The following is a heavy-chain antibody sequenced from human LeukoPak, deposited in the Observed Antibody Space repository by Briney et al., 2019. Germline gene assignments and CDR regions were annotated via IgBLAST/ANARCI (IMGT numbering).Heavy chain of an antibody. CDR2: IYYSGST. J-gene: IGHJ4*02. CDR1: GGSLSSYY. D-gene: IGHD6-6*01. CDR3: ARHESMEPFDY. V-gene: IGHV4-59*08. Sequence: SETLSLTCTVSGGSLSSYYWSWIRQPPGKGLEWIGYIYYSGSTNYNPSLKSRVTISVDTSKNQFSLKLSSVTAADTAVYYCARHESMEPFDYWGQGTLVTVSS.